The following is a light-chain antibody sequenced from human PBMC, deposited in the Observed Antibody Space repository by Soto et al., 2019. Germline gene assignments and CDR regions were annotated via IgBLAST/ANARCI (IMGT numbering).Light chain of an antibody. CDR1: QSISSY. J-gene: IGKJ4*01. CDR3: QQYYAYPLT. Sequence: AIRMTQSPSSLSASTGDRVTITCRATQSISSYLAWYQQKPGKAPKLLIFRTSTLQGRVPSRFTGSGSGTDFTISISRLQSEDSATYYCQQYYAYPLTFGGGTKVEI. CDR2: RTS. V-gene: IGKV1-8*01.